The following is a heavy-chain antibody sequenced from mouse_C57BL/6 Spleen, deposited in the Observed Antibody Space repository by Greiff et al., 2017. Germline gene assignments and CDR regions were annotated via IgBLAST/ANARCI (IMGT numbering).Heavy chain of an antibody. CDR3: ASGYGSFYYFDY. CDR1: GYTFTSYW. CDR2: IYPGSGST. V-gene: IGHV1-55*01. D-gene: IGHD1-1*01. J-gene: IGHJ2*01. Sequence: VQLQESGAELVKPGASVKMSCKASGYTFTSYWITWVKQRPGQGLEWIGDIYPGSGSTNYNEKFKGKATLTVDKSSSTAYMQLSSLTSEDSAVYYCASGYGSFYYFDYWGQGTTLTVSS.